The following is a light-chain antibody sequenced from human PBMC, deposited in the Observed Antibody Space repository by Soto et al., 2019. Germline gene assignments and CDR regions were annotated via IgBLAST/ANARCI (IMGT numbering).Light chain of an antibody. CDR1: PSVSSN. CDR2: RTY. Sequence: ELVMTQSPATLSLSPGERANLSCRARPSVSSNVAWYQPKTCVAPRLLIFRTYTRASSVPARFSGSGSGTEFALNLSSLQSEDFAVYYCQHYNNWPPLLTVGGGTKGDIK. V-gene: IGKV3-15*01. J-gene: IGKJ4*01. CDR3: QHYNNWPPLLT.